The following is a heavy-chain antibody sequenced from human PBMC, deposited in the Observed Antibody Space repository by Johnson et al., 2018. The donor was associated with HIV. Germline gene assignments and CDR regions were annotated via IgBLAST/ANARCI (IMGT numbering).Heavy chain of an antibody. CDR3: AREVAGDYGDSPGAFDI. Sequence: VQLVESGGGVVRPGGSLRLSCAASGFNFDDYAMSWVRQVPGKGLEGVSGINWNGGSIGYADSVKGRFTISRDNAKKSLYLQMNSLRDEDTALYYCAREVAGDYGDSPGAFDIWGQGTMVTVSS. J-gene: IGHJ3*02. D-gene: IGHD4-17*01. CDR2: INWNGGSI. CDR1: GFNFDDYA. V-gene: IGHV3-20*04.